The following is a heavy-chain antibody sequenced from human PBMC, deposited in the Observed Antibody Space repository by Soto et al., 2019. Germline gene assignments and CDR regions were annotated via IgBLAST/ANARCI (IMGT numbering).Heavy chain of an antibody. Sequence: QVQLVESGGGVVQPGRSLRLSCAASGFTFSSYAMHWVRQAPGKGLEWVAIMSYDESNEYYADSVKGRFTISRDNSKNTLYLQMNSLRAEDTAVYYCARDIAAAGISYYCGLDVWGQGTTVTVSS. CDR2: MSYDESNE. CDR3: ARDIAAAGISYYCGLDV. D-gene: IGHD6-13*01. J-gene: IGHJ6*02. V-gene: IGHV3-30-3*01. CDR1: GFTFSSYA.